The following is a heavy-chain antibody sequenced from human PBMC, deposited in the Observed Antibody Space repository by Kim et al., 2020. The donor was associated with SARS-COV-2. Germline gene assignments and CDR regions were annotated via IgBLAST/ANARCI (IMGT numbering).Heavy chain of an antibody. CDR2: INPNSGGT. V-gene: IGHV1-2*02. CDR3: ARCIAARLAPFDY. CDR1: GYTFTGYY. Sequence: ASVKFSCKASGYTFTGYYMHWVRQAPGQGLEWMGWINPNSGGTNYAQKFQGRVTMTRDTSISTAYMELSRLRSDDTAVYYCARCIAARLAPFDYWGQGTLVTVSS. J-gene: IGHJ4*02. D-gene: IGHD6-6*01.